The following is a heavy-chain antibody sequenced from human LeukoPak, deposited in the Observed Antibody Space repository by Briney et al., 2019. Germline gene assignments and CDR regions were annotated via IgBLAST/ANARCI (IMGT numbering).Heavy chain of an antibody. J-gene: IGHJ4*02. V-gene: IGHV4-59*08. CDR3: ARQDSSGWYYFDY. CDR1: GDSIGTYY. CDR2: IYYSGST. D-gene: IGHD6-19*01. Sequence: SETLSLACTVSGDSIGTYYWGCVRQPQGKVLEWIGYIYYSGSTNYNPSLKSRVTISVDKSNNQFSLNLSSVTAADTAVYYCARQDSSGWYYFDYWGQGTLVTVSS.